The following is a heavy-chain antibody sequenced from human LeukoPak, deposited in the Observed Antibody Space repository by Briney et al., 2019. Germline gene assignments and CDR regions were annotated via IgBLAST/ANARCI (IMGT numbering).Heavy chain of an antibody. Sequence: GGSLRLSCAASAFTFSTYSMNWVRQAPGKGLEWVSSISSSSLYIYYADSVKGRFTISRDNAKNSLYLQMDSLRAEDTAVYYCASEHSGNYYRPFDYWGQGTLVTVSS. V-gene: IGHV3-21*01. CDR1: AFTFSTYS. CDR3: ASEHSGNYYRPFDY. J-gene: IGHJ4*02. D-gene: IGHD1-26*01. CDR2: ISSSSLYI.